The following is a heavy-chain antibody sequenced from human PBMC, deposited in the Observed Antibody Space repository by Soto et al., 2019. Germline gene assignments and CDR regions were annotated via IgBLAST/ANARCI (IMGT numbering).Heavy chain of an antibody. J-gene: IGHJ1*01. CDR1: GFTFSSYS. Sequence: GGSLRLSCAASGFTFSSYSMNWVRQAPGKGLEWVSYISSSSSTIYYADSVKGRFTISRDNAKNSLYLQMNSLRDEDTAVYYCARDPPSSNYDSSGYYPEYFQHWGQGTLVTVSS. D-gene: IGHD3-22*01. V-gene: IGHV3-48*02. CDR2: ISSSSSTI. CDR3: ARDPPSSNYDSSGYYPEYFQH.